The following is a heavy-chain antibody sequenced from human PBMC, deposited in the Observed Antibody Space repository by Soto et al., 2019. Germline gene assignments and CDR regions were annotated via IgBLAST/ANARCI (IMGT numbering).Heavy chain of an antibody. CDR2: IRSKPNNYAT. CDR1: GLTFSVSA. CDR3: TRRAYSKDWHFDY. Sequence: GGALRHSWAASGLTFSVSAMRWVRQTSGRGLEWVGRIRSKPNNYATEYAASVKGRFTISRDDSKNTAYLQMNSLKTEDTAVYFCTRRAYSKDWHFDYWGQGSLVTVSS. D-gene: IGHD6-13*01. V-gene: IGHV3-73*01. J-gene: IGHJ4*02.